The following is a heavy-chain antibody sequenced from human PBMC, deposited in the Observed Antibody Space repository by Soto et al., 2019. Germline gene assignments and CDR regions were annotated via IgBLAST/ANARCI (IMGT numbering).Heavy chain of an antibody. CDR1: GASISGFY. J-gene: IGHJ5*02. D-gene: IGHD1-1*01. V-gene: IGHV4-4*07. CDR3: VRDGTKTLRDWFDP. Sequence: SETLSLTCTASGASISGFYWSWIRNSAGKGLEWIGRIYATGTTDYNPSLKSRVMMSVDTSKKQFSLKLRSVTAADTAVYYCVRDGTKTLRDWFDPWGQGISVTVS. CDR2: IYATGTT.